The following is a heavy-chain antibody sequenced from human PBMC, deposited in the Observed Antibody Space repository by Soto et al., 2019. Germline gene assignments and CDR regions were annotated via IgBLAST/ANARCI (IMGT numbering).Heavy chain of an antibody. CDR1: EYTFTTYA. Sequence: GASVKVSCRASEYTFTTYAIHWVRQAPGQRLEWMGWINTGNGNTKYSQKFQGRVTITRDTSASTAYMELSSLRSEDTAVYYCARGVDYDFWSGYYNYIDYWGQGTLVTVSS. CDR2: INTGNGNT. J-gene: IGHJ4*02. D-gene: IGHD3-3*01. V-gene: IGHV1-3*04. CDR3: ARGVDYDFWSGYYNYIDY.